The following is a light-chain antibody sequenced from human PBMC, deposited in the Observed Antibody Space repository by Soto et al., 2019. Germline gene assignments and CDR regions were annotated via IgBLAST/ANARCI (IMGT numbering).Light chain of an antibody. V-gene: IGLV2-8*01. CDR2: EVT. J-gene: IGLJ1*01. CDR3: YSSAGTNNV. Sequence: QSALTQPPSASGSPGQSVTISCTGTSSDIGSYNFVSWYQQHPGKVPKLIIYEVTKRPSGVPGRFSGSKSGYTAFLTVSGLLAEDEADYYCYSSAGTNNVFGTGTKLTVL. CDR1: SSDIGSYNF.